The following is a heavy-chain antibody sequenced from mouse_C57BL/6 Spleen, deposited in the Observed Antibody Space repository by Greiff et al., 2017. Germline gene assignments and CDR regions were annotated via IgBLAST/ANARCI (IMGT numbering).Heavy chain of an antibody. V-gene: IGHV1-50*01. CDR2: IDPSDSYT. J-gene: IGHJ2*01. D-gene: IGHD2-4*01. Sequence: VQLQQPGAELVKPGASVKLSCKASGYTFTSYWMQWVKQRPGQGLEWIGEIDPSDSYTNSNQKFKGKATLTVDTSSSTAYMQLSSLTSEDSAVYYCARSHYDYDRDYFDYWGQGTTLTVSS. CDR1: GYTFTSYW. CDR3: ARSHYDYDRDYFDY.